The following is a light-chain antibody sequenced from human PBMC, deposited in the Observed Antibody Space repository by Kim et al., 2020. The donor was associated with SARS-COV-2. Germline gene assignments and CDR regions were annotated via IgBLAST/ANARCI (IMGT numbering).Light chain of an antibody. CDR1: QDIDDD. CDR2: EPT. Sequence: ETTLTQSPAFMSATPRDKVNISCKARQDIDDDMNWYQQKPGEAAIFILQEPTTLVPAFSPRFSGSGSGTQFTLTISNVESEDAAYYFCLQHDYFLWTFGHGTKVDIK. CDR3: LQHDYFLWT. J-gene: IGKJ1*01. V-gene: IGKV5-2*01.